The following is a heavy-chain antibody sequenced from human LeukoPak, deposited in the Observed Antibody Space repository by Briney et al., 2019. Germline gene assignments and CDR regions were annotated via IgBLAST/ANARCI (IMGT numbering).Heavy chain of an antibody. V-gene: IGHV3-7*03. CDR2: IKQDGSEK. J-gene: IGHJ4*02. Sequence: GSLRLSCADSGFTFSSYWMSWVRQAPGKGLEWGANIKQDGSEKYYVDSVKGRFTISRDNAKNSLYLQMNSLRVEDTAVYYCARDRGWYDYWGQGTLVTVSS. D-gene: IGHD6-19*01. CDR1: GFTFSSYW. CDR3: ARDRGWYDY.